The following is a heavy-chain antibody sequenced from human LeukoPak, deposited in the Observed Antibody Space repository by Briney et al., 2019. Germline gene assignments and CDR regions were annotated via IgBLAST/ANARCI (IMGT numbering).Heavy chain of an antibody. D-gene: IGHD1-14*01. Sequence: GGSLRLSCAASGFTFSGYHMSWMRQAPGKGLEWVSSIVTRSTYTNYADSVKGRFTISRDNAKNSLYLQMNSLRAEDTAVYYCARDIDLTAGIMDVWGPGTTVTVSS. J-gene: IGHJ6*02. CDR2: IVTRSTYT. V-gene: IGHV3-11*05. CDR3: ARDIDLTAGIMDV. CDR1: GFTFSGYH.